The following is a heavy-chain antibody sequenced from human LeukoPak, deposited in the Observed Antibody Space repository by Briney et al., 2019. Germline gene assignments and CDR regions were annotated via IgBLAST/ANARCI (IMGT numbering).Heavy chain of an antibody. CDR1: GVSISSYY. CDR3: ARDRYYYGSGSYYHPFDY. CDR2: IYTSGST. V-gene: IGHV4-4*07. J-gene: IGHJ4*02. Sequence: PSETLSLTCTVSGVSISSYYWSWVRQPAGKGLEWVGRIYTSGSTNYNPSLKSRVTMSVDTSKNQFSLKLSSVTAADTAVYYCARDRYYYGSGSYYHPFDYWGQGTLVTVSS. D-gene: IGHD3-10*01.